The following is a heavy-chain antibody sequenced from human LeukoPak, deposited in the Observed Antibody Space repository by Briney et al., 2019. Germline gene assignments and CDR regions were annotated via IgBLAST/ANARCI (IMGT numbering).Heavy chain of an antibody. J-gene: IGHJ4*02. CDR2: IYTDGST. Sequence: GGSLRLSCAASGFTFSSNYMIWVRQAPGKGLEWVSGIYTDGSTNYSDSVKGRFTISRDNSKNTLHLQMNSLRVEDTAVYYCARLTVSGQFDYWGQGTLVTVSS. D-gene: IGHD6-19*01. CDR1: GFTFSSNY. CDR3: ARLTVSGQFDY. V-gene: IGHV3-66*01.